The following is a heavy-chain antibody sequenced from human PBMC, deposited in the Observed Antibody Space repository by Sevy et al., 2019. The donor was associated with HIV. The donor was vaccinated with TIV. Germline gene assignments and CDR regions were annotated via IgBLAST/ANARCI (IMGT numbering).Heavy chain of an antibody. V-gene: IGHV3-23*01. CDR1: GFTFTSYA. Sequence: GGSLRLTCAASGFTFTSYAMNWVRQAPGKGLEWVSTIIGSGGTTHYGDSVKGRFTISRDNARNTLYLQMNSLRAEDTAVYYCAKPAPYYYDSSGYYHGYFDYWGQGTLVTVSS. J-gene: IGHJ4*02. D-gene: IGHD3-22*01. CDR2: IIGSGGTT. CDR3: AKPAPYYYDSSGYYHGYFDY.